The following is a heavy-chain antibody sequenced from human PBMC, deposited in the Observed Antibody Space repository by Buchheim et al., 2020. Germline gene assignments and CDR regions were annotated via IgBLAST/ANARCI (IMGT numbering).Heavy chain of an antibody. CDR3: ARVRRVRVSPIHYFDY. J-gene: IGHJ4*02. D-gene: IGHD5-24*01. V-gene: IGHV4-34*01. CDR1: GGSFSGYY. Sequence: QVQLQQWGAGLLKPSETLSLTCAVYGGSFSGYYWSWIRQPPGKGLEWIGEIHHSGSTNYNPSLKSRVTVSGDTSKNQFSLKLKYVTAADTAVYFCARVRRVRVSPIHYFDYWGQGTL. CDR2: IHHSGST.